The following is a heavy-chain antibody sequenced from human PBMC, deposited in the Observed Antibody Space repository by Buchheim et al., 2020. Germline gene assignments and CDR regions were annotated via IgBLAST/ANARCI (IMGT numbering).Heavy chain of an antibody. CDR2: INTDGTTI. CDR3: ARDVIGPYDY. Sequence: EVQLVESGGGLVQPGGSLRLSCAASGFTFSSYWMHWVRQVPGKGLVWVSNINTDGTTIRYADSVKGRFTIYRNNAKNTLYLQMNSLRAEDTAVYYCARDVIGPYDYWGQG. V-gene: IGHV3-74*01. CDR1: GFTFSSYW. J-gene: IGHJ4*02.